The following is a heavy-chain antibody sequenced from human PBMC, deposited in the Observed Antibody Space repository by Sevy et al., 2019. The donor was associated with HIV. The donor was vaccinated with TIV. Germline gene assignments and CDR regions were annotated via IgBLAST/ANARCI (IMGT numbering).Heavy chain of an antibody. CDR2: ISSSGTTI. Sequence: GGSLRLSCEASGFTFSSYEMNWVRQAPGKGLEWVSYISSSGTTIKYADSVKGRFTISRDNAKNSLYTQMNSLRAEDTAVYYCARVDANYDNGFDPWGQGTLVTVSS. CDR1: GFTFSSYE. V-gene: IGHV3-48*03. D-gene: IGHD3-22*01. CDR3: ARVDANYDNGFDP. J-gene: IGHJ5*02.